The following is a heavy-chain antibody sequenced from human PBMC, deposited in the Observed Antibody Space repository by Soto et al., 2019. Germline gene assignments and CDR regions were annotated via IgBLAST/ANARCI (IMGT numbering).Heavy chain of an antibody. CDR1: GYTFTSYA. Sequence: QVQLVQSGAEVKKPGASVKVSCKASGYTFTSYAMHWVRQAPGQRLEWMRWINAGNGNTKYSQKFQGRVTITRDTSASTAYMELSSLRSEDTAVYCCARGPGGPDGPGDYWGQGTLVTVSS. V-gene: IGHV1-3*01. J-gene: IGHJ4*02. D-gene: IGHD2-15*01. CDR3: ARGPGGPDGPGDY. CDR2: INAGNGNT.